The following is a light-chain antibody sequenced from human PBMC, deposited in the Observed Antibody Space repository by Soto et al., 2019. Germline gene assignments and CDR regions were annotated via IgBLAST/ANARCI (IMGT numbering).Light chain of an antibody. CDR1: SSDVGDYDY. Sequence: QSALTQPASLSGTPGQSITISCTGTSSDVGDYDYVSWYQQHPGKAPKLMIFEVSNRPSGVSNRFSGSKSGNTASLTISGLQAEDEADYYCSSYTSSRIRLFGGGTKVTVL. CDR3: SSYTSSRIRL. V-gene: IGLV2-14*01. CDR2: EVS. J-gene: IGLJ3*02.